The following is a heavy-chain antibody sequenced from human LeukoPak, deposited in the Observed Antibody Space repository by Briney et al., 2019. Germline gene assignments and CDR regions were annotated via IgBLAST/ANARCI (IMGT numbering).Heavy chain of an antibody. J-gene: IGHJ4*02. CDR1: GYSISSGYY. D-gene: IGHD3-22*01. V-gene: IGHV4-38-2*02. Sequence: SETLSLTCTVSGYSISSGYYWGWIRQPPGKGLEWIGSIYHSGSTYYNPSLKSRVTISVDTSKNQFSLKLRSVTAADTAVYYCARVTGYMIEDYFDYWGQGTLVTVSS. CDR3: ARVTGYMIEDYFDY. CDR2: IYHSGST.